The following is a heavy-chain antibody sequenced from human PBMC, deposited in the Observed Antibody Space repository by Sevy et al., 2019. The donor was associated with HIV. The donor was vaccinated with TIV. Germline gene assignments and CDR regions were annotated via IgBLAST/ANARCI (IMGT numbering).Heavy chain of an antibody. Sequence: ASVKVSCKASGYTFTSYGISWVRQAPGQGVEWMGWISAYNGITKYARNIQGRVTMTTDTSTSTAYMELRSLRSDDTAVYYCARGVYGDYWGQGTLVTVSS. V-gene: IGHV1-18*04. J-gene: IGHJ4*02. CDR2: ISAYNGIT. CDR1: GYTFTSYG. D-gene: IGHD4-17*01. CDR3: ARGVYGDY.